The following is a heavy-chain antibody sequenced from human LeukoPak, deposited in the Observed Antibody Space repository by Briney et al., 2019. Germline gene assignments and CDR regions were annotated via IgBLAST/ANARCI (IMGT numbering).Heavy chain of an antibody. V-gene: IGHV1-8*03. CDR3: ARQRYCYDSSGPYMDV. CDR1: GYTFTSYD. D-gene: IGHD3-22*01. J-gene: IGHJ6*03. Sequence: GASVKVSCKASGYTFTSYDINWVRQATGQGLEWMGWMNPNSGNTGYAQKFQGRVTITRNTSISTAYMELSSLRSEDTAVYYCARQRYCYDSSGPYMDVWGKGTTVTISS. CDR2: MNPNSGNT.